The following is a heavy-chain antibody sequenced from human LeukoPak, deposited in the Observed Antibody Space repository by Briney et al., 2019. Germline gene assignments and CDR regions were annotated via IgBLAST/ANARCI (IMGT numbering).Heavy chain of an antibody. D-gene: IGHD3-22*01. CDR1: GGSISSGSYH. Sequence: SETLSLTCTVSGGSISSGSYHWSWIRQPAGKGLEWIGRIYTSGSTNYNPSLKSRVTISVDTSKNQFSLKLSSVTAADTAVYYCARGPYKYDSSGNFDYWGQGTLVTVSS. V-gene: IGHV4-61*02. CDR2: IYTSGST. J-gene: IGHJ4*02. CDR3: ARGPYKYDSSGNFDY.